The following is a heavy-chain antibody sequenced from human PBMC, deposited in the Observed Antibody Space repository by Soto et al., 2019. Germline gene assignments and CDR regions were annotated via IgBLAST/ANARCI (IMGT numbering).Heavy chain of an antibody. V-gene: IGHV3-48*01. CDR3: ARDCAGTCWFAY. CDR2: INRDSSVI. J-gene: IGHJ4*02. Sequence: EVQLVESGGGKVQPGGSLRLSCAGSGFSFSDFSMNWVRQAPGKGLEWISYINRDSSVIMHADSLRGRVTISRDNAKNTLFLQINRLRVEDTAVYYCARDCAGTCWFAYWGPGIPVTVSS. D-gene: IGHD2-15*01. CDR1: GFSFSDFS.